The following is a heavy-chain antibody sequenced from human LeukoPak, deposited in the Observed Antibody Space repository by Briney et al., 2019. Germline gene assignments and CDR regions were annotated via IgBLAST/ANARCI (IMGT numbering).Heavy chain of an antibody. CDR3: AREWWDCSSTSCYPWFDP. CDR2: ISSSGSTI. D-gene: IGHD2-2*01. Sequence: GGSLRLSCAASGFTLSDYYMSWIRQAPGKGLEWVSYISSSGSTIYYADSVKGRFTISRDNAKNSLYLQMNSLRAEDTAVYYCAREWWDCSSTSCYPWFDPWGQGTLVTVSS. J-gene: IGHJ5*02. CDR1: GFTLSDYY. V-gene: IGHV3-11*01.